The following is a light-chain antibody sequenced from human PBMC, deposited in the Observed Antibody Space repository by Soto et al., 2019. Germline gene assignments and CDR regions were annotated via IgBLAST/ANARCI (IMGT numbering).Light chain of an antibody. J-gene: IGKJ1*01. V-gene: IGKV3D-15*01. Sequence: EIVMTQSPVTLSLSPGERATLSCRASQSVSSNLAWYQQKRGQGPRLLIYGASTRASGIPARFSGSGSGTEFTLTISSLQSEDFAVYYCQQYGSSGTFGQGTKVEIK. CDR2: GAS. CDR1: QSVSSN. CDR3: QQYGSSGT.